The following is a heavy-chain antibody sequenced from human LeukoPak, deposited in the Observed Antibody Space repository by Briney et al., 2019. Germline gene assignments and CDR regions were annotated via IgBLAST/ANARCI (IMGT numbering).Heavy chain of an antibody. CDR1: VGSISSYY. CDR3: ARHVGYYDSSGTEYFQH. D-gene: IGHD3-22*01. Sequence: PSETLSLTCTVSVGSISSYYWSWIRQPPGKGPEWIGYIYYSGSTNYNPSLKSRVTISVDTSQNQFSLKLSSVTAADTAVYYCARHVGYYDSSGTEYFQHWGQGTLVTVSS. CDR2: IYYSGST. J-gene: IGHJ1*01. V-gene: IGHV4-59*08.